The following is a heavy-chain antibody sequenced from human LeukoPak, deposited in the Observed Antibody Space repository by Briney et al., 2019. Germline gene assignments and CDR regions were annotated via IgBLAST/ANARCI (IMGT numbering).Heavy chain of an antibody. CDR2: IKKDGSEK. Sequence: GGSLRLSCAASGFTFSSYWMSWVRQAPGKGLEWVANIKKDGSEKYYVDSVKGRFAISRDNAKTSLYLQMNSLRAEDTAVYYCARDLSGVAGYTYGRGIDYWGQGTLVTVSS. V-gene: IGHV3-7*01. CDR3: ARDLSGVAGYTYGRGIDY. J-gene: IGHJ4*02. D-gene: IGHD5-18*01. CDR1: GFTFSSYW.